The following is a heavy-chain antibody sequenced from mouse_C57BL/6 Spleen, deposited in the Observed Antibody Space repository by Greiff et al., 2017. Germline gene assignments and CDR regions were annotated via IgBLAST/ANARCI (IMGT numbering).Heavy chain of an antibody. J-gene: IGHJ1*03. CDR2: IYPGSGNT. V-gene: IGHV1-76*01. CDR3: ARSGTTVVDWYFDV. D-gene: IGHD1-1*01. CDR1: GYTFTDYY. Sequence: QVQLQQSGAELVRPGASVKLSCKASGYTFTDYYINWVKQRPGQGLEWIARIYPGSGNTYYNEKFKGKATLTAEKSSSTAYMQLSSLTSEDSAVYFCARSGTTVVDWYFDVWGTGTTVTVSS.